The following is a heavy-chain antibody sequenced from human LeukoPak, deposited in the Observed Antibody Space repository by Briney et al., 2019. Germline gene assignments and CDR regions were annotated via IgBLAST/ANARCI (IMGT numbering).Heavy chain of an antibody. Sequence: PGASVKASCKASGGTFSSHAISWVRQAPGQGLEWMGGIIPIFGTANYAQKFQGRVTITADESTSTAYMELSSLRSEDTAVYYCASPGGIFGVVSSSWYFDYWGQGTLVTASS. J-gene: IGHJ4*02. CDR1: GGTFSSHA. CDR2: IIPIFGTA. D-gene: IGHD3-3*01. V-gene: IGHV1-69*13. CDR3: ASPGGIFGVVSSSWYFDY.